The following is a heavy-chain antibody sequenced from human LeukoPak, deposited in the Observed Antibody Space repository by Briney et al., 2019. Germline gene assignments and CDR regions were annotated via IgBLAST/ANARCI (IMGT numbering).Heavy chain of an antibody. D-gene: IGHD4-11*01. CDR2: IYYSGST. CDR3: ARRATVTGLDY. V-gene: IGHV4-59*01. Sequence: SETLSLTCTVSGGSISSYYWSWIRQPPGKGLEWIGYIYYSGSTNYSPSLKSRVTISVDTSKNQFSLKLSSVTAADTAVYYCARRATVTGLDYWGQGTLATVSS. CDR1: GGSISSYY. J-gene: IGHJ4*02.